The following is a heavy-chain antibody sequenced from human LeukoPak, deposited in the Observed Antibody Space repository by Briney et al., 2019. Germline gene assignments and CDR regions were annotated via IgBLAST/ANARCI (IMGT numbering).Heavy chain of an antibody. CDR2: ISSSGSTI. J-gene: IGHJ4*02. CDR3: ARDPSAVAANTYG. CDR1: GFTFSDYY. Sequence: GGSLRLSCAASGFTFSDYYMSWIRQAPGKGLEWVSYISSSGSTIYYADSVKGRFTISRDNAKNSLYLQMNSLRAEDTAVYYCARDPSAVAANTYGWGQGTLVTVSS. D-gene: IGHD6-25*01. V-gene: IGHV3-11*04.